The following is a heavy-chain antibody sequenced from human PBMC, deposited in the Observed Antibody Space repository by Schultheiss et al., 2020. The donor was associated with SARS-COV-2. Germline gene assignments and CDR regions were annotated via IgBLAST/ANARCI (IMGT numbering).Heavy chain of an antibody. D-gene: IGHD5-18*01. J-gene: IGHJ4*02. CDR3: ARESWIQLWLGRVGRPFDY. V-gene: IGHV4-34*01. CDR2: INHSGST. CDR1: GGSFSGYY. Sequence: SETLSLTCAVYGGSFSGYYWSWIRQPPGKGLEWIGEINHSGSTNYNPSLKSRVTISVDTSKNQFSLKLSSVTAADTAVYYCARESWIQLWLGRVGRPFDYWGQGTLVTVSS.